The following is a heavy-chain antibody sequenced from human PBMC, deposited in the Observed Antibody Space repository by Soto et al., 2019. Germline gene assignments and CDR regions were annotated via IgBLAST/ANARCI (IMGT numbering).Heavy chain of an antibody. CDR1: GGTFSSYA. V-gene: IGHV1-69*13. D-gene: IGHD3-22*01. CDR3: ARDSYYYDSSGYPKLQH. J-gene: IGHJ1*01. CDR2: IIPIFGTA. Sequence: SGKVCCKASGGTFSSYAISWVRQAPGQGLEWMGGIIPIFGTANYAQKFQGRVTITADESTSTAYMELSSLRSEDTAVYYCARDSYYYDSSGYPKLQHWGQGTLVTVSS.